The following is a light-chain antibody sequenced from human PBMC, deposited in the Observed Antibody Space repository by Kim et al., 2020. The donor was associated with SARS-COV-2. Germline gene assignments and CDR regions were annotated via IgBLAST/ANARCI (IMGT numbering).Light chain of an antibody. J-gene: IGLJ3*02. V-gene: IGLV2-14*03. Sequence: GQSISISCTGTSSNIGSYNYVSWHQQHPGKAPKLMIYDVNKRPSGISSRFSGSKSGSTASLTISGLQAEDEADYYCSSFTTRSTLVFGGGTKVTVL. CDR1: SSNIGSYNY. CDR3: SSFTTRSTLV. CDR2: DVN.